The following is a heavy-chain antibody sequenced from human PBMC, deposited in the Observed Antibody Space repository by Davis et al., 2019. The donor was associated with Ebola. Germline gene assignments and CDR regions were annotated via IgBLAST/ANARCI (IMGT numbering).Heavy chain of an antibody. CDR2: ISYDGSNK. CDR1: GFTFSSYG. V-gene: IGHV3-30*18. Sequence: GESLKISCAASGFTFSSYGMHWVRQAPGKGLEWVAVISYDGSNKHYADSVKGRFTISRDNSKNTLYLQMNSLRPEDTAVFYCAKDPHYYYYYGMDVWGKGTTVTVSS. J-gene: IGHJ6*04. CDR3: AKDPHYYYYYGMDV.